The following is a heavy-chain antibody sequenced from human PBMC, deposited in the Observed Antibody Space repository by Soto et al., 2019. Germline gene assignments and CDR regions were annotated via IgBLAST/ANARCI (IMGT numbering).Heavy chain of an antibody. Sequence: EVQLVESGEGFVRPGGSLRLCCAASGFTFSSYWMHWVRQAPGKGLVWVSRINSDGSSTSYADSVKGRFTISRDNAKNTLYLQMNSLRAEDTAVYYCAGSGSYRYYGMDVWGQGTTVTVSS. J-gene: IGHJ6*02. D-gene: IGHD3-10*01. CDR1: GFTFSSYW. CDR3: AGSGSYRYYGMDV. V-gene: IGHV3-74*01. CDR2: INSDGSST.